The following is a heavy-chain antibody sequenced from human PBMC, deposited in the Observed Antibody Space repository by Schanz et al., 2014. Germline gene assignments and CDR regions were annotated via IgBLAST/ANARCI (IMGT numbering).Heavy chain of an antibody. J-gene: IGHJ4*02. CDR2: LWHDGSKK. Sequence: VQLVESGGGLVQPGGSLRLSCVASGFTFSSYDVFWVRQAPGKGLEWVAILWHDGSKKYYADSVKGRFTVSRDNSKNTLYLQLNSLRAEDTAVYYCARDFHGYGPHLDYWGQGSLDTVSS. CDR3: ARDFHGYGPHLDY. D-gene: IGHD5-12*01. V-gene: IGHV3-30*02. CDR1: GFTFSSYD.